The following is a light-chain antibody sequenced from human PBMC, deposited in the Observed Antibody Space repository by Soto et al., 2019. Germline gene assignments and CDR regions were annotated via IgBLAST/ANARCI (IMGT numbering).Light chain of an antibody. Sequence: EIVLTQSPGTLSLSPWEIATLSCRASQSISSSYLAWHQKKPGQAPRLLIYAASSRATGLPDRFSGSESGTDFTLTISRLEPEDFAVYYCQQYGSSPLTFGGGTKVEIK. V-gene: IGKV3-20*01. CDR1: QSISSSY. CDR2: AAS. J-gene: IGKJ4*01. CDR3: QQYGSSPLT.